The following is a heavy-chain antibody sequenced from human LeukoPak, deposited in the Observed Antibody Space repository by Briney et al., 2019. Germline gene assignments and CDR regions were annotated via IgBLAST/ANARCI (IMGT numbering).Heavy chain of an antibody. D-gene: IGHD2-15*01. Sequence: GGSLRLSCAASGFTFSSYGMHWVRQAPGKGLEWVAVIWYDGSNKYYADSVKGRFTISRDNSKNTLYLQMNSLRAEDTAVYYCARARHNYCSGGSCYHVGRGKNWFDPWGQGTLVTVSS. CDR1: GFTFSSYG. J-gene: IGHJ5*02. V-gene: IGHV3-33*01. CDR3: ARARHNYCSGGSCYHVGRGKNWFDP. CDR2: IWYDGSNK.